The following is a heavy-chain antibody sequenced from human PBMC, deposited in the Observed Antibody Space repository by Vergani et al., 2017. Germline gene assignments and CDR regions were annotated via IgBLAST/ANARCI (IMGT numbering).Heavy chain of an antibody. CDR1: GFTFGDYA. CDR2: IRSKDYGGTT. J-gene: IGHJ3*02. Sequence: EVQLVESGGGLVQPGRSLRLSCTASGFTFGDYAMSWVRQAPGKGMEWVGFIRSKDYGGTTEYAASVKGRFTISRDDSKSIAYLQRNSLKTDDTAVYCCTRDPYPVPDAFDIWGQGTMVTVSA. D-gene: IGHD4-17*01. V-gene: IGHV3-49*04. CDR3: TRDPYPVPDAFDI.